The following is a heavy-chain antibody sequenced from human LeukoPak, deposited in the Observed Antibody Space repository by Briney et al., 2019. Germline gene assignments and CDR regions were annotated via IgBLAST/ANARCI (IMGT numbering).Heavy chain of an antibody. J-gene: IGHJ4*02. D-gene: IGHD6-13*01. CDR1: GGAFSGYY. Sequence: SETLSLTCAVYGGAFSGYYWSWIRQPPGKGLEWIGEINHSGSTNYNPSLKSRVTISVDTSKNQFSLKLSSVTAADTAVYYCVRDRLRAAGTPGYVDYWGQGTLVTVSS. CDR2: INHSGST. V-gene: IGHV4-34*01. CDR3: VRDRLRAAGTPGYVDY.